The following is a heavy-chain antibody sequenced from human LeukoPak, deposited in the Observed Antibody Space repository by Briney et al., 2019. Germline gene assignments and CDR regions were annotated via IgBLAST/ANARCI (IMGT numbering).Heavy chain of an antibody. CDR1: GFTFSSYA. D-gene: IGHD3-22*01. CDR3: AREASSSGYWDYYDNTAVRLGPFDN. CDR2: IIPIFGTA. J-gene: IGHJ4*02. Sequence: GGSLRLSCAASGFTFSSYAISWVRQAPGQGLEWMGGIIPIFGTANYAQKFQGRVTITTDASTSTVYMDLWSLTSDDTAIYYCAREASSSGYWDYYDNTAVRLGPFDNWGQGTLVTVSS. V-gene: IGHV1-69*05.